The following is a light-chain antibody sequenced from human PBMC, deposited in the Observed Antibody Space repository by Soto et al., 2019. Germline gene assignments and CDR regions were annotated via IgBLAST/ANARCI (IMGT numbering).Light chain of an antibody. CDR3: QQSYSTPHT. V-gene: IGKV1-39*01. J-gene: IGKJ2*01. CDR2: AAS. Sequence: DMQMTQSPSSLSASVGDRVTITCRTSQSISTYLNWYQQKPGKAPNLLIYAASSLQSGVPSRFSGSGSGTDFPLIISSLQPEDSATYYCQQSYSTPHTFGQGTKLEIK. CDR1: QSISTY.